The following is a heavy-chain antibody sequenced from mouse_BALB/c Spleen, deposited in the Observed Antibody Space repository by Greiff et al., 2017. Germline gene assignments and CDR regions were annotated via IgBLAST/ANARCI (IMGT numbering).Heavy chain of an antibody. CDR3: ARDILD. J-gene: IGHJ2*01. V-gene: IGHV5-6-3*01. Sequence: EVNVVESGGGLVQPGGSLKLSCAASGFTFSSYGMSWVRQTPDKRLELVATINNNGGSTYYPDSVKGRFTISRDNAKNTLYLQMSSLKSEDTAMYYCARDILDWGQGTTLTVSS. CDR1: GFTFSSYG. CDR2: INNNGGST.